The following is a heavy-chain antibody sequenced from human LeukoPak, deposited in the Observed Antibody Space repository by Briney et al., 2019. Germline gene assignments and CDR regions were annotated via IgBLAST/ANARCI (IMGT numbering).Heavy chain of an antibody. V-gene: IGHV1-2*06. Sequence: ASVKVSCKASGYTFTGYYMHWVRQAPGKGLEWMGRINPKSGGTKYAQKFQGRVTITRDRSIRTDYMEMSRLRSEDRAVYYCARDLGVVVPAATLGYYYYYYMDVWGKGTTVTVSS. D-gene: IGHD2-2*01. J-gene: IGHJ6*03. CDR3: ARDLGVVVPAATLGYYYYYYMDV. CDR2: INPKSGGT. CDR1: GYTFTGYY.